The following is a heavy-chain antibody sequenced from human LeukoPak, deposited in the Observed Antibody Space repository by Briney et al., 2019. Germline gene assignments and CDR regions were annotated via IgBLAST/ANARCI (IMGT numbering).Heavy chain of an antibody. D-gene: IGHD6-13*01. J-gene: IGHJ4*02. CDR2: ISSSGSTI. Sequence: GGSLRLSCAASGFTFSDYYMSWICQAPGKGLEWVSYISSSGSTIYYADSVKGRFTISRDNAKNSLYLQMNSLRAEDTAVYYCARGTRQYSSSWYLRAIGDYXXQGXLVTV. CDR1: GFTFSDYY. V-gene: IGHV3-11*04. CDR3: ARGTRQYSSSWYLRAIGDY.